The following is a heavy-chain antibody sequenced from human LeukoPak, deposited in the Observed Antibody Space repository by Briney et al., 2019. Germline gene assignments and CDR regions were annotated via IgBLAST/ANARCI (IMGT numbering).Heavy chain of an antibody. CDR3: AGGTIFGVVNTFDY. CDR1: GGSISSYY. CDR2: IYTSGST. J-gene: IGHJ4*02. Sequence: PSETLSLTCTVSGGSISSYYWSWIRQPAGKGLEWIGRIYTSGSTNYNPSLKSRVTMSVDTSKNQFSLKLSSVAAADTAVYYCAGGTIFGVVNTFDYWGQGTLVTVSS. V-gene: IGHV4-4*07. D-gene: IGHD3-3*01.